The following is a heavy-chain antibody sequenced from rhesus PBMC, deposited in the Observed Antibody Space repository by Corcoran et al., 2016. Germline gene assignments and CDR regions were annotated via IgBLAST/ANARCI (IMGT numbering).Heavy chain of an antibody. J-gene: IGHJ6*01. CDR3: VRGFYGLDS. V-gene: IGHV3-54*02. Sequence: EVQLVESGGGLVQPGGSLRLSCEASGFTFRTYGIYWVRHAPGKGLELVAFISFDESKKYYADSMKDRFTISRDNSKNIVYRQMNNLKLEDTAVYYCVRGFYGLDSWGQGVVVTVSS. CDR1: GFTFRTYG. CDR2: ISFDESKK.